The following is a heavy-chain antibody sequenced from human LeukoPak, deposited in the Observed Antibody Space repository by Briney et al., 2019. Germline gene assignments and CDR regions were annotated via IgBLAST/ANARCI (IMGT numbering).Heavy chain of an antibody. CDR1: GGSISSGTYY. CDR3: AREGGDY. V-gene: IGHV4-39*07. D-gene: IGHD3-16*01. Sequence: SETLSLTCTVSGGSISSGTYYWDWIRQPPGKGLEWIGSIYYSGSTNYNPSLKSRVTISVDTSKNQISLKLNSVTAADTAVYYCAREGGDYWGQGTLVTVSS. J-gene: IGHJ4*02. CDR2: IYYSGST.